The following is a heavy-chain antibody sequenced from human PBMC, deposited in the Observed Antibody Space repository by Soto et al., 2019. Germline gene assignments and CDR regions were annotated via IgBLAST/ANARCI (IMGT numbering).Heavy chain of an antibody. CDR2: IWYDGSNK. V-gene: IGHV3-33*01. Sequence: QPGGSLRLSCAASGFTFSSYGMHWVRQAPGKGLEWVAVIWYDGSNKYYADSVKGRFTISRDNSKNTLYLQMNSLRAEDTAVYYCAREGFDDILNYYAMDVSGQGTTVTVSS. D-gene: IGHD3-9*01. CDR1: GFTFSSYG. CDR3: AREGFDDILNYYAMDV. J-gene: IGHJ6*02.